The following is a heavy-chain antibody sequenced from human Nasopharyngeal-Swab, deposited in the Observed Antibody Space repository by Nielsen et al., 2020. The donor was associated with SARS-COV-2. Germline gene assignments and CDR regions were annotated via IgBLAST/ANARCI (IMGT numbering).Heavy chain of an antibody. CDR2: IKEDGSQT. Sequence: GGSLRLSCAVSGFTFSAFWMTWVRQAPGKGLEWVANIKEDGSQTYYLDSVKGRFTISRDNAKNSLYLQMNSLRAEDTAIYFCARAVAGATDYWGQGTLVTVSS. J-gene: IGHJ4*02. CDR3: ARAVAGATDY. D-gene: IGHD1-26*01. V-gene: IGHV3-7*03. CDR1: GFTFSAFW.